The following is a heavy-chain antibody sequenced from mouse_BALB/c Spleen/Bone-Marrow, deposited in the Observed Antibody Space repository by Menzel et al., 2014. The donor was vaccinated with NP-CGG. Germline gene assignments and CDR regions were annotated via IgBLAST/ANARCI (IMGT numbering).Heavy chain of an antibody. Sequence: LVKTGASVKISCKASDYPFTDYYMHWVKQTHGKSLEWIGYISCYNGATSYNQKFKGKATFTVDTSSSTAYMQFSSLTSGDSAVYYCARSEGIYYYGSSYALDYWGQGTSVTVSS. J-gene: IGHJ4*01. CDR2: ISCYNGAT. CDR3: ARSEGIYYYGSSYALDY. D-gene: IGHD1-1*01. CDR1: DYPFTDYY. V-gene: IGHV1S34*01.